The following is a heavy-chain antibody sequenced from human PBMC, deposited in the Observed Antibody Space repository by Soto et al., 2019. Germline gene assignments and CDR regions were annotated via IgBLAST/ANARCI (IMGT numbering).Heavy chain of an antibody. V-gene: IGHV3-30*18. CDR1: GFTFSSYG. CDR2: ISYDGSNK. CDR3: ANSWAEGRELYYYTDV. Sequence: GGSLRLSCAASGFTFSSYGMHWVRQAPGKGLEWVAVISYDGSNKYYADSVKGRFTISRDNSKNTLYLQMNSLRAEDAAVYYCANSWAEGRELYYYTDVWGKGTTVTVSS. J-gene: IGHJ6*03. D-gene: IGHD3-10*01.